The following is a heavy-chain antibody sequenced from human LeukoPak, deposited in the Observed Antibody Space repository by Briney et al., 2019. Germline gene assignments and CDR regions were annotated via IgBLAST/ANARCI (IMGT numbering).Heavy chain of an antibody. CDR2: INSDGSST. V-gene: IGHV3-74*01. CDR3: ALRSRGDAFDI. CDR1: GFTFSSYW. J-gene: IGHJ3*02. Sequence: PGGSLRLSCAASGFTFSSYWMHWVRHAPGKGLVWVSRINSDGSSTSYADSVKGRFTISRDNAKNTLYLQMNSLRAEDTAVYYCALRSRGDAFDIWGQGTMVTVSS. D-gene: IGHD3-10*01.